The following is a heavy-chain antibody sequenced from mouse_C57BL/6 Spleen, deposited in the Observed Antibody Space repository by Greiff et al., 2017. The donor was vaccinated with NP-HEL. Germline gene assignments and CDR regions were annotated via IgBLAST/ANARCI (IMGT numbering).Heavy chain of an antibody. Sequence: QVQLQQPGAELVKPGASVKLSCKASGYTFTSYWMHWVKQRPGQGLEWIGMIHPNSGSTNYNEKFKRKATMTVDKSSSTAYMQLSSLTSEDSAVYYCARPPYGSTWFAYWGQGTLVTVSA. J-gene: IGHJ3*01. CDR1: GYTFTSYW. CDR2: IHPNSGST. V-gene: IGHV1-64*01. D-gene: IGHD1-1*01. CDR3: ARPPYGSTWFAY.